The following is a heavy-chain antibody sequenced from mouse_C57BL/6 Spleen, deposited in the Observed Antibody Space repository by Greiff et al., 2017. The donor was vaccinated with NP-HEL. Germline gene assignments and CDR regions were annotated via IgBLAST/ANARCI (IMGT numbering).Heavy chain of an antibody. CDR2: ISYDGSN. Sequence: DVKLVESGPGLVKPSQSLSLTCSVTGYSITSGYYWNWIRQFPGNKLEWMGYISYDGSNNYNPSLKNRISITRDTSKNQFFLKLKSVATEDTATYYGLYYAYDEYFDYWGQGTTLTVSS. CDR3: LYYAYDEYFDY. J-gene: IGHJ2*01. CDR1: GYSITSGYY. D-gene: IGHD2-2*01. V-gene: IGHV3-6*01.